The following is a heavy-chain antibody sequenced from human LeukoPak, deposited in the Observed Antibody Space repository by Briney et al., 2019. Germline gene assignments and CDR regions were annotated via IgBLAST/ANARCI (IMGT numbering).Heavy chain of an antibody. CDR2: IKQDGSEK. CDR1: GFTFSSYW. D-gene: IGHD6-13*01. Sequence: GGSLRLSCAAPGFTFSSYWMSWVRQAPGKGPEWVANIKQDGSEKDYVDSVKGRFTTSRDNAKNSLYLVMNSLRADDTAVYYCARGPTRYPSSWLYWGQGTLVTVSS. CDR3: ARGPTRYPSSWLY. J-gene: IGHJ4*02. V-gene: IGHV3-7*05.